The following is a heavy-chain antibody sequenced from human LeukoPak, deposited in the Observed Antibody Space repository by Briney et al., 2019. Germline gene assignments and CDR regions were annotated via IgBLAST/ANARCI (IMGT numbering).Heavy chain of an antibody. Sequence: QPGSSLRLSCAASGFTFSSCGMHCVRQAPGKELQWVAIIWYVGSNTYYAESVKVRFTISKENSKNTLYLQMNSLRAEDTAMYYCAREEGNCGGDCYSVYWGQGTLVTVSS. V-gene: IGHV3-33*08. D-gene: IGHD2-21*02. CDR3: AREEGNCGGDCYSVY. J-gene: IGHJ4*02. CDR2: IWYVGSNT. CDR1: GFTFSSCG.